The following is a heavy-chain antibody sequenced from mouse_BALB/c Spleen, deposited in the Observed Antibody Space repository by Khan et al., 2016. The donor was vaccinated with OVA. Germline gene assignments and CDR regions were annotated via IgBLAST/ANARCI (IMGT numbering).Heavy chain of an antibody. V-gene: IGHV5-9-3*01. CDR2: ISTGGHYT. J-gene: IGHJ4*01. D-gene: IGHD2-2*01. CDR1: GFTFSNYA. CDR3: ARSLVDYHAMDY. Sequence: ELVESGGGLVKPGGSLKLSCSASGFTFSNYAMSWVRQTPEKRLECVATISTGGHYTFYPDSVKGRFTISRDNAKNTLYLQMSSLRSEDTAMYYCARSLVDYHAMDYWGQGPSVTVSS.